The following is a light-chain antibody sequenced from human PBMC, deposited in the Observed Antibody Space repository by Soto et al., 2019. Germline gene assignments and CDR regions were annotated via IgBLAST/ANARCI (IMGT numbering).Light chain of an antibody. V-gene: IGKV4-1*01. CDR3: QQYYSTPIT. CDR1: QSVLYSSNNKNY. Sequence: DIVMTQSPDSLAVSLGERATINCKPSQSVLYSSNNKNYLAWYQQKPGQPPKLLIYWASTRESGVPDRFSGSGSGTDFTLTIDSLQAEDVAVYYCQQYYSTPITFGQGTRLEIK. CDR2: WAS. J-gene: IGKJ5*01.